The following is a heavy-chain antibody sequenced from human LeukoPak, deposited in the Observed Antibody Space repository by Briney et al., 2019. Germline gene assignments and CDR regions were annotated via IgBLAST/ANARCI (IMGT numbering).Heavy chain of an antibody. J-gene: IGHJ5*02. CDR1: GGSIPSDS. CDR2: IFTSGSS. CDR3: SRGGANDL. D-gene: IGHD4/OR15-4a*01. Sequence: SETLSLTCTVSGGSIPSDSWSWIRQPAGKGLEWIGRIFTSGSSSYNPSLRSRVTMSLDTSKNQCSLKLSSVTAADTAVYFCSRGGANDLWGQGALVTVSS. V-gene: IGHV4-4*07.